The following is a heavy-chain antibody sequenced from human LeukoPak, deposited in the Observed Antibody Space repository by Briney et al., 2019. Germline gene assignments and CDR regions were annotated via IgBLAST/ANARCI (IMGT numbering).Heavy chain of an antibody. CDR2: ISAYNGNT. CDR3: ARRVVVVVDLLGPVNWFDP. Sequence: ASVNVSCKASGYTFTNYGISWVRQAPGQGREGMGWISAYNGNTNYAQKLQGRVTMTTDTSKSTAYMELRSLRSDDTAVYYCARRVVVVVDLLGPVNWFDPWGQGTLVTVSS. CDR1: GYTFTNYG. J-gene: IGHJ5*02. D-gene: IGHD2-15*01. V-gene: IGHV1-18*04.